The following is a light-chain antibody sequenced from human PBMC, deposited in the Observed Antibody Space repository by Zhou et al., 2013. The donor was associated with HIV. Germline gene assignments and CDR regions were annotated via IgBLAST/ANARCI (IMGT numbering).Light chain of an antibody. Sequence: EIVLTQSPGTLSLSPGERATLSCRASQSVSSSYLAWYQQKPGQAPRLLIYGASTRATGIPDRFSGSGSGTDFTLTISRLEPEDFAVYYCQHYDNWPLSWTFGQGTKVEIK. V-gene: IGKV3-20*01. CDR3: QHYDNWPLSWT. CDR2: GAS. CDR1: QSVSSSY. J-gene: IGKJ1*01.